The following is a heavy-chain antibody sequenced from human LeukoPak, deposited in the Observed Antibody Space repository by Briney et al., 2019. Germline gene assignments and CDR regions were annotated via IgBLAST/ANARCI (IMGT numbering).Heavy chain of an antibody. CDR1: GGTFSSYA. CDR3: ARALVGATINWFDS. Sequence: ASVKVSCKASGGTFSSYAISWVRQAPGQGLGWMGGIIPIFGTANYAQKFQGRVTITADESTSTAYMELSSLRSEDTAVYYCARALVGATINWFDSWGQGTLVTVSS. J-gene: IGHJ5*01. D-gene: IGHD1-26*01. CDR2: IIPIFGTA. V-gene: IGHV1-69*13.